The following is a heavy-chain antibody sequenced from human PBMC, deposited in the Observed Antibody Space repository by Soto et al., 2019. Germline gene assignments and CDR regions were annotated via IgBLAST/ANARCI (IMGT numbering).Heavy chain of an antibody. CDR1: GGTFSSYA. CDR3: AREMGSQQLVRTGNWFDP. D-gene: IGHD6-13*01. Sequence: SVKVSCKASGGTFSSYAISWVRQAPGQGLEWMGGIIPIFGTANYAQKFQGRVTITADESTSTAYMELSSLRSEDTAVYYCAREMGSQQLVRTGNWFDPWGQGTLVTVSS. J-gene: IGHJ5*02. CDR2: IIPIFGTA. V-gene: IGHV1-69*13.